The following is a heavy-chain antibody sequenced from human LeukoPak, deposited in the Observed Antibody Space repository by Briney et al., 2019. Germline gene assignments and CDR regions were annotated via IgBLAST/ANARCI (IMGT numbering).Heavy chain of an antibody. V-gene: IGHV3-43*01. CDR1: GFTFNDFS. D-gene: IGHD6-19*01. J-gene: IGHJ4*02. CDR2: FGRKGTTQ. CDR3: AKEHSSGWPNLQS. Sequence: GGSLRLSCVVSGFTFNDFSVHWVRQAPGKGLEWVCVFGRKGTTQRYSDSERGRFTVSSDRRKTSLYLQLSGLRTEDTALYYCAKEHSSGWPNLQSWGRGTLVSVFS.